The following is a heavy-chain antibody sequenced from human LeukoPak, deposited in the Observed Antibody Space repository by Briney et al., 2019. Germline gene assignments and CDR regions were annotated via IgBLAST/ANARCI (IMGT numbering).Heavy chain of an antibody. CDR2: IHYDGSNK. D-gene: IGHD5-18*01. V-gene: IGHV3-30*02. Sequence: GGSLRLSCAASGFTFSSFGMHWVRQAQRKGLEWVAFIHYDGSNKYYADSVKGRFTISRDNSKNTLYLQMSSLRAEDTAVYYCAKEYGPAYRYGYFAYWGQGTLVTVSS. CDR1: GFTFSSFG. J-gene: IGHJ4*02. CDR3: AKEYGPAYRYGYFAY.